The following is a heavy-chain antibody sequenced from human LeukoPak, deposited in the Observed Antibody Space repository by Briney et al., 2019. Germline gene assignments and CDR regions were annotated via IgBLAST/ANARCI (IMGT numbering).Heavy chain of an antibody. D-gene: IGHD6-13*01. J-gene: IGHJ3*02. CDR3: AKSPTLRYSSSWSAFDI. CDR2: ISWNSGSI. Sequence: GGSLRLSCAASGFTFDDYAMHWVRQAPGKGLEWVSGISWNSGSIGYADSVKGRFTISRDNAKNSLYLQMNSLRAEDTALYYCAKSPTLRYSSSWSAFDIWGQGTMVTVSS. V-gene: IGHV3-9*01. CDR1: GFTFDDYA.